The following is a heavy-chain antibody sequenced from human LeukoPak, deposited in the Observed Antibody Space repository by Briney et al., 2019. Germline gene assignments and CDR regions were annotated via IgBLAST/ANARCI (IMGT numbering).Heavy chain of an antibody. D-gene: IGHD3-22*01. CDR3: ARDRAVYYDSSGFGAFDI. CDR2: IYYSGST. Sequence: SQTLSLTCTVSGGSISSGDYYWSWIRQPPGKGLEWFGYIYYSGSTYYNPSLKSRVTISEDTSKNQFSLKLSSVTAADTAVYYCARDRAVYYDSSGFGAFDIWGQGTMVTVSS. J-gene: IGHJ3*02. V-gene: IGHV4-30-4*01. CDR1: GGSISSGDYY.